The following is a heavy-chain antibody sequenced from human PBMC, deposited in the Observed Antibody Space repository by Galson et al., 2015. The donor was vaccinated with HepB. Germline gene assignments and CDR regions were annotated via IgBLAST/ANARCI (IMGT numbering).Heavy chain of an antibody. J-gene: IGHJ5*02. Sequence: SLRLSCAASGFTFSSYSMNWVRQAPGKGLEWVSYISSSSSTIYYADSVKGRFTISRDNAKNSLYLQMNSLRAEDTAVYYCARDAAFGELSSWGQGTLVTVSS. CDR1: GFTFSSYS. D-gene: IGHD3-10*01. V-gene: IGHV3-48*04. CDR2: ISSSSSTI. CDR3: ARDAAFGELSS.